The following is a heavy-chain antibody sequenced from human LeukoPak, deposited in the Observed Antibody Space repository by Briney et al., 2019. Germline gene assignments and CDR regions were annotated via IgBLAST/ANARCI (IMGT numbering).Heavy chain of an antibody. CDR3: ARSDGGKHFDY. CDR2: IYTSGST. V-gene: IGHV4-61*02. Sequence: SETLSLTCTVSGGSISSGSYYWSWIRQPAGKGLEWIGRIYTSGSTNYNPSLKSRVTISVDTSKNQFSLKLSSVTAADTAVYYCARSDGGKHFDYWGQGTLVTVSS. D-gene: IGHD4-23*01. J-gene: IGHJ4*02. CDR1: GGSISSGSYY.